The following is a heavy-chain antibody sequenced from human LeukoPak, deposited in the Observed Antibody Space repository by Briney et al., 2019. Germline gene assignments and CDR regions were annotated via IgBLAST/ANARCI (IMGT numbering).Heavy chain of an antibody. V-gene: IGHV3-23*01. D-gene: IGHD1-26*01. CDR1: GFTFSTNA. Sequence: GGSLRLSCLTSGFTFSTNAMSWVRQAPGKGLEWISGISGSGASTYYADSVTGRFTISRDNSRNTLYLQMNSLRGDDTAVYACVKDHRDSGNYYYYYGMDVWGQGTTVAVSS. J-gene: IGHJ6*02. CDR2: ISGSGAST. CDR3: VKDHRDSGNYYYYYGMDV.